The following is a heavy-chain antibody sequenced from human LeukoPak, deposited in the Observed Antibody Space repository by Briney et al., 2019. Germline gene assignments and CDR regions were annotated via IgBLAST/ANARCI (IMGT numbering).Heavy chain of an antibody. CDR3: AKAGTWRYYYMDA. Sequence: PGGSLSLSCEASEFTFSNYDMTWVRQAPGKGLKWFSAISGRGADTYYADSVKGRFTISRDSSKNTLYLQMKSLRAEDTAVYYCAKAGTWRYYYMDAWGKGTTFTVSS. CDR2: ISGRGADT. V-gene: IGHV3-23*01. J-gene: IGHJ6*03. CDR1: EFTFSNYD.